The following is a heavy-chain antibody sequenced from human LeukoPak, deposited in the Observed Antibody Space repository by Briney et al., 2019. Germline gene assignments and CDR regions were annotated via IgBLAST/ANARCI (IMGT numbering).Heavy chain of an antibody. V-gene: IGHV3-7*01. Sequence: RGSLRLSCAASGFTFSSYWMSWVRQAPGKGLEWVANIKQDGSEKYYVDSVKGRFTISRDNAKNSLYLQMNSLRAEDTAVYYCARDYGYYYYGMDVWGQGTTVTVSS. D-gene: IGHD3-16*01. J-gene: IGHJ6*02. CDR1: GFTFSSYW. CDR3: ARDYGYYYYGMDV. CDR2: IKQDGSEK.